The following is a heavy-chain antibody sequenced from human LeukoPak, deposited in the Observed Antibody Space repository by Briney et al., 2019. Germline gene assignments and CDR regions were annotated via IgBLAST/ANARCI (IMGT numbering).Heavy chain of an antibody. D-gene: IGHD3/OR15-3a*01. CDR2: IRDSGEA. CDR3: ARDRAALQDWVEFDP. J-gene: IGHJ5*02. Sequence: GGSLRLSCAVSGVRVSDYYMSWGRQAPGEGLEWVGLIRDSGEAFYADFVRGRFAISRDESENTLYLQMNSLRVEDTAVYFCARDRAALQDWVEFDPWGQGTPVIVSS. V-gene: IGHV3-66*03. CDR1: GVRVSDYY.